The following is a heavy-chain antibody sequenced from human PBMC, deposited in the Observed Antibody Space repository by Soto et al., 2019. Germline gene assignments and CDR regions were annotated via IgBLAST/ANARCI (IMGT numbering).Heavy chain of an antibody. CDR1: GFTFSSYG. J-gene: IGHJ6*02. Sequence: QVQLVESGGGVVQPGRSLRLSCAASGFTFSSYGMHWVRQAPGKGLEWVAVISSDGSNKYYADSVKGRFTISRDNSKNTLYLQMNSLRAEDTAVYYCAKEVWSGPMDVWGQGTTVTVSS. CDR2: ISSDGSNK. CDR3: AKEVWSGPMDV. D-gene: IGHD3-3*01. V-gene: IGHV3-30*18.